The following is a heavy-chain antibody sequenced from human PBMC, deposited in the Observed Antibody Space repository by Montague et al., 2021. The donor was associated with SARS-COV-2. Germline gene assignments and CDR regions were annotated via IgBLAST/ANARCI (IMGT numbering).Heavy chain of an antibody. J-gene: IGHJ4*02. CDR3: ARQVHIYCSGTSCPFDY. D-gene: IGHD2-2*01. CDR1: GYSFTSYW. Sequence: QSGAEVKKPGESLKISCEGSGYSFTSYWIAWLRQMPGKGLEWMGIIYPEDSDTRYSPSFQGHVTISADKSMNTAFLQWSSLRASDTAIYYCARQVHIYCSGTSCPFDYWGQGTLVTVSS. V-gene: IGHV5-51*01. CDR2: IYPEDSDT.